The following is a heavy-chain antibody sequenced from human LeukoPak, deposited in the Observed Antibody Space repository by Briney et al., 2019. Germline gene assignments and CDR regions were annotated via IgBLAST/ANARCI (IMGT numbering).Heavy chain of an antibody. Sequence: PSETLSLTCTVSGGSISSYYWSWIRQPPGKGLEWIGYIYYSGSTNYNPSLKSRVTISVDTSKNQFSLKLSSVTAADTAVYYCAREGYGSGSYYNWYYYGMDVWGQGTTVTVSS. CDR1: GGSISSYY. D-gene: IGHD3-10*01. CDR3: AREGYGSGSYYNWYYYGMDV. CDR2: IYYSGST. J-gene: IGHJ6*02. V-gene: IGHV4-59*01.